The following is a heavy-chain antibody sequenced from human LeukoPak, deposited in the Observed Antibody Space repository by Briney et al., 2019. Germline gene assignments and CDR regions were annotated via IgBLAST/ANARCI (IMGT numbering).Heavy chain of an antibody. D-gene: IGHD2-21*02. CDR2: IYSDGST. J-gene: IGHJ3*02. Sequence: PGGSLRLSCADSGFTVSSNYVSWVRQAPGKGLEWVSVIYSDGSTYYADSVKGRFTISRDNSKNTLYLQMNSLRAQDTAVYYCARDGCGGDCYLGAFDIWGQGTMVIVSS. CDR1: GFTVSSNY. CDR3: ARDGCGGDCYLGAFDI. V-gene: IGHV3-53*01.